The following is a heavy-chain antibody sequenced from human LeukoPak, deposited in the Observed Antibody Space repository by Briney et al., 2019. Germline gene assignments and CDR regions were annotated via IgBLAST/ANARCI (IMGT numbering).Heavy chain of an antibody. Sequence: GSLRLSCAASGFTFISYTMSWVRQAPGKGLEWVSAIIASGGSTYYADSVKGRLTISRDKTKNTLYLQMISLRAEDSAVYYCVKGRGRSIVVVPAVPLDYGGQGTLVTDCS. CDR1: GFTFISYT. V-gene: IGHV3-23*01. CDR3: VKGRGRSIVVVPAVPLDY. D-gene: IGHD2-2*01. CDR2: IIASGGST. J-gene: IGHJ4*02.